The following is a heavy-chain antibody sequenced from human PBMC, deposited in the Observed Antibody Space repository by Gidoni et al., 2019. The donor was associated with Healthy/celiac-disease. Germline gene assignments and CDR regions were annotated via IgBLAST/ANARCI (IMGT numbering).Heavy chain of an antibody. V-gene: IGHV1-18*01. Sequence: QVQLVQSGAEVKKPGASVKVSCQASGYTFTSYGISWVRQAPGQGLEWMGWISAYNGNTNYAQKLQGRVTMTTDTSTSTAYMVLRSLRSDDTAVYYCARDRRGYSSGWYPLDAFDIWGQGTMVTVSS. CDR2: ISAYNGNT. CDR1: GYTFTSYG. CDR3: ARDRRGYSSGWYPLDAFDI. D-gene: IGHD6-19*01. J-gene: IGHJ3*02.